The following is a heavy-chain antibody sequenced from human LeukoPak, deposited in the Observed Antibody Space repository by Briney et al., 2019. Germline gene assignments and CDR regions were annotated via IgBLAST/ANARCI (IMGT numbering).Heavy chain of an antibody. CDR1: GGSIGGYY. CDR3: AREGYTSGWYKTDY. J-gene: IGHJ4*02. CDR2: IYYSGST. V-gene: IGHV4-59*01. Sequence: SETLSLTCTVSGGSIGGYYWSWIRQPPGKGLEWIGHIYYSGSTNYNPSLKSRVSMSVDTSKNQFSLRLSSVTAADTAVYYCAREGYTSGWYKTDYWGQGTLVTVSS. D-gene: IGHD6-19*01.